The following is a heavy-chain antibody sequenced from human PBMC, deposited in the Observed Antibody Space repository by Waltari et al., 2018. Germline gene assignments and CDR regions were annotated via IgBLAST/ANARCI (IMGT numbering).Heavy chain of an antibody. CDR1: GFTVSSNY. D-gene: IGHD3-22*01. CDR2: IYSGGST. V-gene: IGHV3-53*01. Sequence: EVQLVESGGGLIQPGGSLRLSCAASGFTVSSNYMSWVRPAPGKGLEWVSVIYSGGSTYYADSVKGRFTISRDNSKNTLYLQMNSLRAEDTAVYYCARESAGYYDSSGYYYVSYWGQGTLVTVSS. J-gene: IGHJ4*02. CDR3: ARESAGYYDSSGYYYVSY.